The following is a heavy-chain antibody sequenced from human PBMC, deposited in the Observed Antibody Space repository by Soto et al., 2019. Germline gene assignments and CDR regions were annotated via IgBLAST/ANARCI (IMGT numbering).Heavy chain of an antibody. CDR1: GYTFTSYD. V-gene: IGHV1-8*01. J-gene: IGHJ3*02. D-gene: IGHD2-15*01. Sequence: ASVKVSCKASGYTFTSYDINWVRQATGQGLEWMGRMNPNSGNTGYAQKFQGRVTMTRNTSISTAYMELSSLRSEDTAVYYCARDLSYCSGGSCYSENDAFDIWGQGTMVTVSS. CDR2: MNPNSGNT. CDR3: ARDLSYCSGGSCYSENDAFDI.